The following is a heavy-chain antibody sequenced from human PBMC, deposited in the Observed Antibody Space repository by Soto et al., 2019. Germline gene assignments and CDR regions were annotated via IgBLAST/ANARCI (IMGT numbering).Heavy chain of an antibody. CDR2: LSAGDNT. V-gene: IGHV3-23*01. J-gene: IGHJ4*02. D-gene: IGHD6-13*01. Sequence: GGSLRLSCAASGFTFSSHAMSWVRQAPGKGLEWVSTLSAGDNTYYADSVKGRFTISRDNSKNTLSLQMNSLRAEDTAVYYCAKDPRAYSSNMGYYFDYWGQGTLVTVSS. CDR3: AKDPRAYSSNMGYYFDY. CDR1: GFTFSSHA.